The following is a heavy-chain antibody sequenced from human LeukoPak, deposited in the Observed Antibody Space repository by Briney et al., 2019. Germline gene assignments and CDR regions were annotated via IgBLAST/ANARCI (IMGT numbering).Heavy chain of an antibody. CDR1: GFTFSNYW. CDR2: IKQDGSEK. D-gene: IGHD2-2*01. CDR3: VRRRATSCCYTFDY. V-gene: IGHV3-7*05. J-gene: IGHJ4*02. Sequence: PGGSLRLSCAASGFTFSNYWMTWVRQSPGKGLEWVANIKQDGSEKYHVDSVKGRFTISRDNAKSSLYLQVNSLRAEDTAVYYCVRRRATSCCYTFDYWGQGTLVTVSS.